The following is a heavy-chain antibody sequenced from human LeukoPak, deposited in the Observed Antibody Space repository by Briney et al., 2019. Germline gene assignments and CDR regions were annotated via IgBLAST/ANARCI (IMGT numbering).Heavy chain of an antibody. Sequence: GGSLRPSCAASGFTFSSYAMSWVRQAPGKGLEWVSAISGSGGSTYYADSVKGRFTISRDNSKNTLYLQMNSLRAEDTAVYYCAGVKVAGTRSFDYWGQGTLATVSS. J-gene: IGHJ4*02. D-gene: IGHD6-19*01. CDR2: ISGSGGST. CDR1: GFTFSSYA. V-gene: IGHV3-23*01. CDR3: AGVKVAGTRSFDY.